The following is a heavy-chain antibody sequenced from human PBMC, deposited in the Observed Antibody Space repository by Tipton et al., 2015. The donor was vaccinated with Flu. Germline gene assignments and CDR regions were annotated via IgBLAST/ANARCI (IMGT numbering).Heavy chain of an antibody. CDR1: GYSISSGYY. D-gene: IGHD3-10*01. J-gene: IGHJ4*02. Sequence: LRLSCAVSGYSISSGYYWGWIRQPPGKGLEWIGCISHSGRTYYNPSLKSRVTISVDTAKNQFSQRLSSVTAADTAVYYCARSTYHYGSGSSDYWGQGTLVTVSS. V-gene: IGHV4-38-2*01. CDR3: ARSTYHYGSGSSDY. CDR2: ISHSGRT.